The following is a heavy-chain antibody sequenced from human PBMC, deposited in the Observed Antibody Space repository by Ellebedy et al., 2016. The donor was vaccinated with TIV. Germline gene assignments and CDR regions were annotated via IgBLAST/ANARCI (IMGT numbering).Heavy chain of an antibody. Sequence: AASVKVSCKTSGGSCISYAISWVRQAPGQGLEWMGRIIPILGIANYAQKFQGRVTITADKSTSTDYMELSSLRSEDTAVYYCATSAAGNFDYWGQGTLVTVSS. D-gene: IGHD6-13*01. CDR3: ATSAAGNFDY. CDR1: GGSCISYA. J-gene: IGHJ4*02. V-gene: IGHV1-69*04. CDR2: IIPILGIA.